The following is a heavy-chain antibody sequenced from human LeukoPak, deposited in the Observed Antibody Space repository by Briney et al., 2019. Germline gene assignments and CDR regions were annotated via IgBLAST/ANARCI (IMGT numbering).Heavy chain of an antibody. Sequence: SVKVSCKASGGTFSSYAISWVRQAPGQGLEWMGRIIPILGIANYAQKFQGRVTITADKSTSTAYMELSSLRSEDTAVYYCARDPLIYIAVAGYFDYWGQGTLVTVSS. CDR3: ARDPLIYIAVAGYFDY. CDR2: IIPILGIA. V-gene: IGHV1-69*04. J-gene: IGHJ4*02. D-gene: IGHD6-19*01. CDR1: GGTFSSYA.